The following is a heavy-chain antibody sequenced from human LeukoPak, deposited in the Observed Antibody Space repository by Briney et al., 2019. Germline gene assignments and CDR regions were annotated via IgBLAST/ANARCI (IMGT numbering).Heavy chain of an antibody. CDR1: GGSISSSY. J-gene: IGHJ5*02. V-gene: IGHV4-59*08. Sequence: SETLSLTCSVSGGSISSSYWSWIRQPPGKGLEWIGYIYYNGNTNYNPSLGSRVTISVDTSKTQFSLKLSSVTAADTAVYYCARTSFELGYCSGGSCYFGTFDPWGQGTLVTVSS. CDR2: IYYNGNT. CDR3: ARTSFELGYCSGGSCYFGTFDP. D-gene: IGHD2-15*01.